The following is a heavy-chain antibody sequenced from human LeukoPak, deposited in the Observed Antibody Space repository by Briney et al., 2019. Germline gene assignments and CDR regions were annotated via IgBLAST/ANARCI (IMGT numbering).Heavy chain of an antibody. CDR1: GGSISSSSYY. CDR2: IYYSGST. V-gene: IGHV4-39*07. D-gene: IGHD5-18*01. CDR3: ARDHSGIQLWWD. Sequence: KTSETLSLTCTVSGGSISSSSYYWGWIRQPPGKGLEWIGSIYYSGSTYYNPSLKSRVTISVDTSKNQFSLKLSSVTAADTAVYYCARDHSGIQLWWDWGQGTLVTVSS. J-gene: IGHJ4*02.